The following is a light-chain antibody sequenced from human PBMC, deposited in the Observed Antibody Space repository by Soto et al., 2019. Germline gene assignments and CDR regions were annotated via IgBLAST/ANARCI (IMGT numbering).Light chain of an antibody. CDR1: QSVSSN. V-gene: IGKV3-15*01. J-gene: IGKJ2*01. CDR3: QQYNNWTYT. Sequence: EIVMTQSPATLSVSPGERATLSCRASQSVSSNLAWYQQKPGQAPRLLIYGASTRATGIPARFSGSGYGTEFTLTISSLQSEDFAVYYCQQYNNWTYTFGHGTKRDIK. CDR2: GAS.